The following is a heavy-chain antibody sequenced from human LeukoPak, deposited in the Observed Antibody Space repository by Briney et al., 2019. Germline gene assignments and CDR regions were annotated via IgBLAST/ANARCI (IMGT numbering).Heavy chain of an antibody. CDR3: ARARWFDP. Sequence: GASVKVSCKTSGYTFTSYGMHWVRQAPGQRLEWMAWINGGNDDAKYSQKFQGRVTIIRDTSASTAYMELSSLGSEDTAVYYCARARWFDPWGQGTLVTVSS. J-gene: IGHJ5*02. CDR1: GYTFTSYG. V-gene: IGHV1-3*01. CDR2: INGGNDDA.